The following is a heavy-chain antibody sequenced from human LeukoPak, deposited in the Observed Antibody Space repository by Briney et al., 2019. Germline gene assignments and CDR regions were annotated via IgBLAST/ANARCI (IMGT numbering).Heavy chain of an antibody. J-gene: IGHJ3*02. D-gene: IGHD4-17*01. CDR1: GGSISSGSYY. Sequence: KPSETLSLTCTVSGGSISSGSYYWSWIRQPAGKGLEWIGRIHTSGSTNYNPSLKSRVTISVDTSKNQFSLKLSSVTAADTAVYYCARVPQSTVTTFDAFDIWGQGTMVTVSS. CDR3: ARVPQSTVTTFDAFDI. V-gene: IGHV4-61*02. CDR2: IHTSGST.